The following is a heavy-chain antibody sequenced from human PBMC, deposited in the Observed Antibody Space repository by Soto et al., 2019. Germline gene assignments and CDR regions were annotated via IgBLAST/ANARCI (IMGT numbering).Heavy chain of an antibody. Sequence: GGSLRLSCAASGFTFSSYGMHWVRQAPGKGLEWVAVISYDGSNKYYADSVKGRFTISRDNSKNTLYLQMNSLRAEDTAVYRGQLQGELILGLAQGHGDSTLEGRILVCVPTIINAPNPLQPPPWG. CDR3: QLQGELILGLAQGHGDSTLEGRILVCVPTIINAPNPLQPPP. J-gene: IGHJ5*02. CDR1: GFTFSSYG. D-gene: IGHD2-21*02. V-gene: IGHV3-30*03. CDR2: ISYDGSNK.